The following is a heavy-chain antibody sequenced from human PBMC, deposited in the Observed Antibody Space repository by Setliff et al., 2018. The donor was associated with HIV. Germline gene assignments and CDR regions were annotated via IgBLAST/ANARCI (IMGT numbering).Heavy chain of an antibody. CDR1: GFTFSSSW. CDR2: ISSGCSTI. Sequence: PGGSLRLSCAASGFTFSSSWMAWVRQAPGKGLEWVSYISSGCSTIYYADSVKGRFTISRDNAKNSLYLQMNSLRAEDTAVYYCARDHGYSYGTIDYWGQGTLVTVSS. J-gene: IGHJ4*02. CDR3: ARDHGYSYGTIDY. V-gene: IGHV3-48*01. D-gene: IGHD5-18*01.